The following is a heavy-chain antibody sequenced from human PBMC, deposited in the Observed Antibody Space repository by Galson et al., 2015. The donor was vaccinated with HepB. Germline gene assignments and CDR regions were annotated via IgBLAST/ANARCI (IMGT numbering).Heavy chain of an antibody. CDR1: GFTFSNAW. CDR3: TTVNDYDYIWGSYRYFDY. CDR2: IKSKTDGGTT. J-gene: IGHJ4*02. Sequence: SLRLSCAASGFTFSNAWMSWVRQAPGKGLEWVGRIKSKTDGGTTDYAAPVKGRFTISRDDSKNTLYLQMNSLKTEDTAVYYCTTVNDYDYIWGSYRYFDYWGQGTLVTVSS. V-gene: IGHV3-15*01. D-gene: IGHD3-16*02.